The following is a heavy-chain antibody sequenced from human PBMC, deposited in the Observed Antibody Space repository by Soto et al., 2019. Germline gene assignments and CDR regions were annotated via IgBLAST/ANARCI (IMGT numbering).Heavy chain of an antibody. V-gene: IGHV1-69*13. J-gene: IGHJ6*02. CDR1: GGTFSSYA. CDR2: IIPIFGTA. CDR3: AREVTIFGVVYGMDV. Sequence: SVKVSCKASGGTFSSYAISWVRQAPGQGLEWMGGIIPIFGTANYAQKFQGRVTITADESTSTAYMELSSLRSEDTAVYYCAREVTIFGVVYGMDVWGQGTTVTVSS. D-gene: IGHD3-3*01.